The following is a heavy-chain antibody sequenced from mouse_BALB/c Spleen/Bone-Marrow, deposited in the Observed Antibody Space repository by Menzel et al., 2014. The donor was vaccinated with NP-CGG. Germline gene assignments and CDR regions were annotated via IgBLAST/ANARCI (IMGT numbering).Heavy chain of an antibody. CDR2: IDPANGNT. CDR1: GFNIKDTY. D-gene: IGHD1-1*01. V-gene: IGHV14-3*02. J-gene: IGHJ3*01. CDR3: APYYYGSSLFAY. Sequence: EVKVVESGAELVKPGASVKLSCTASGFNIKDTYMHWVKQRPEQGLEWIGRIDPANGNTKYDPKFQGKATITADTSSNTAYLQLSSLTSEDTAVYYCAPYYYGSSLFAYWGQGTLVTVSA.